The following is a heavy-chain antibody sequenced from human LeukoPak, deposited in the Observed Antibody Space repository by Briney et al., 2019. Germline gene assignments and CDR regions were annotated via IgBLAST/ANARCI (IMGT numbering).Heavy chain of an antibody. CDR3: ARVAVTVTLGGFFDY. CDR2: IQYDVSSE. V-gene: IGHV3-33*01. D-gene: IGHD4-17*01. Sequence: PGRSLRLSCAASGFTFSSYGMHWVRQAPGKGLEWVAFIQYDVSSEYYADSVKGRFTVSRDNSKNTVYLQMNSLRAEDTAVYYCARVAVTVTLGGFFDYWGQGTLVTVSS. J-gene: IGHJ4*02. CDR1: GFTFSSYG.